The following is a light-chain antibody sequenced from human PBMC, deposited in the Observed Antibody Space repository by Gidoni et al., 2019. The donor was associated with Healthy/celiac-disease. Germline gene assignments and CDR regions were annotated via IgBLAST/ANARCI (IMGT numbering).Light chain of an antibody. CDR2: LAS. V-gene: IGKV4-1*01. Sequence: DIVMTQSLDSLAVSLGERATINCKSSQSVLYSSNNKNYLAWYQQEPGQPPKLLIYLASTRESGVPDRFSGSGSGTDFTLTISSLQAEDVAVYYCQQYYSNPLALXGXTKVEIK. CDR3: QQYYSNPLA. CDR1: QSVLYSSNNKNY. J-gene: IGKJ4*01.